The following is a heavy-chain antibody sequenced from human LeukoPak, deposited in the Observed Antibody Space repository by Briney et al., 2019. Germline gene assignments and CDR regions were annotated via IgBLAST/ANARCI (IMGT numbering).Heavy chain of an antibody. V-gene: IGHV4-31*03. CDR3: ARQYFYGSGSYYPVGY. J-gene: IGHJ4*02. D-gene: IGHD3-10*01. CDR2: IYYSGST. CDR1: GGXISSGGYY. Sequence: SETLSLTCTVSGGXISSGGYYWSWIRQHPGKGLEWIGHIYYSGSTYYNPSLKSRVTISVDTSKNQFSLKLSSVTAADTAVYYCARQYFYGSGSYYPVGYWGQGTLATVTS.